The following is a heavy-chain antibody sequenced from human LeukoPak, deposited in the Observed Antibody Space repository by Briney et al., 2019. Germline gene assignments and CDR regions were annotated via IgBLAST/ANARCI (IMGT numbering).Heavy chain of an antibody. CDR2: INNDGSST. CDR1: AFTFSSYW. V-gene: IGHV3-74*01. J-gene: IGHJ4*02. CDR3: ARVYSGSYFDY. Sequence: PGGSLRLSCAASAFTFSSYWMHWVRQAPGKGLVWVSRINNDGSSTTYADSVKGRFTISRDNAKNTLYLQMNSLRAEDTAVYYCARVYSGSYFDYWGQGTLVTVSS. D-gene: IGHD1-26*01.